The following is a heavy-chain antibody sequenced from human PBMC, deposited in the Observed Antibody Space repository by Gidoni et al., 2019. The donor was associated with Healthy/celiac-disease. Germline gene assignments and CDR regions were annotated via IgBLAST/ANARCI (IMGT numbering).Heavy chain of an antibody. CDR3: ARVTYTYYFDY. D-gene: IGHD4-4*01. CDR2: IYYSGST. CDR1: GGPISSSSYY. Sequence: GGPISSSSYYWGWIRQPPGKGLEWIGSIYYSGSTYYNPSLKSRVTISVDTSKNQFSLKLSSVTAADTAVYYCARVTYTYYFDYWGQGTLVTVSS. J-gene: IGHJ4*02. V-gene: IGHV4-39*01.